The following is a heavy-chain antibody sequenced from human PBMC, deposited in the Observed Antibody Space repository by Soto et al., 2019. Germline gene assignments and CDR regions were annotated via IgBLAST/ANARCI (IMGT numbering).Heavy chain of an antibody. V-gene: IGHV3-48*04. CDR2: ISGSGTTI. J-gene: IGHJ4*02. CDR3: ASPFGGVGATIGGNY. D-gene: IGHD3-16*01. CDR1: GFTFNSYT. Sequence: EVQLVESGGGLVQPGGSLRLSCAASGFTFNSYTMNWVRQAPGKGLEWVSSISGSGTTIYYADSVKGRFTISRDNAKNSLYLQMNTLRAEDTAVYYCASPFGGVGATIGGNYWGKGTLVTVSS.